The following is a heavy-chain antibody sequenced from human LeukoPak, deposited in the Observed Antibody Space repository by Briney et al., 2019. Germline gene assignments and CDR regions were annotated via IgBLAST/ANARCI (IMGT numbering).Heavy chain of an antibody. CDR1: GFTFSSYG. J-gene: IGHJ3*02. V-gene: IGHV3-30*02. CDR3: AKDVYSSSWDDAFDI. Sequence: GGSLRLSCAASGFTFSSYGMHWVRQAPGKGLEWVAFIRYDGSNKCYADSVKGRFTISRDNSKNTLYLQMNSLRAEDTAVYYCAKDVYSSSWDDAFDIWGQGKMVTVSS. CDR2: IRYDGSNK. D-gene: IGHD6-13*01.